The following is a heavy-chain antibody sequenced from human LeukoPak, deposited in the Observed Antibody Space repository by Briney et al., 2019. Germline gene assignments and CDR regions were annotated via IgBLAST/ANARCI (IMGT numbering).Heavy chain of an antibody. CDR1: GFTFSSYW. V-gene: IGHV3-7*05. Sequence: PGGSLRLSCAASGFTFSSYWMGWVRQAPGKGPEWVANIKTDGTENYYVDSVKGRFTISRDNAKNLLYLQMNSLRGEDTAVYYCAKHGPNVFDFWGQGTLVTVSS. J-gene: IGHJ4*02. CDR2: IKTDGTEN. D-gene: IGHD3-16*01. CDR3: AKHGPNVFDF.